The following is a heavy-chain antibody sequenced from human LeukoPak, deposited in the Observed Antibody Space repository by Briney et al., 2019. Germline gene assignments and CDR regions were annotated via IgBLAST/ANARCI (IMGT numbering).Heavy chain of an antibody. J-gene: IGHJ6*02. CDR3: ARGIAARRRPPEYYGMDV. Sequence: GASVKVSCKASGYTFTGYYMHWVRQAPGQGLEWMGWISAYNGNTNYAQKLQGRVTMTTDTSTSTAYMELRSLRSDDTAVYYCARGIAARRRPPEYYGMDVWGQGTTVTVSS. CDR1: GYTFTGYY. D-gene: IGHD6-6*01. CDR2: ISAYNGNT. V-gene: IGHV1-18*04.